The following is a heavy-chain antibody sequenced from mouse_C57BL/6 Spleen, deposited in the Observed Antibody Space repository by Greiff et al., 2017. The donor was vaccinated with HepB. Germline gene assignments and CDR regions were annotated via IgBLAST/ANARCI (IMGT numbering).Heavy chain of an antibody. CDR1: DSEVFPIAY. CDR3: ARDYGSSHWYFDV. V-gene: IGHV15-2*01. J-gene: IGHJ1*03. Sequence: VQLQESGSELRSPGSSVKLSCKDFDSEVFPIAYMSWVRQKPGHGFEWIGGILPSIGRTIYGEKFEDKATLDADTLSNTAYLELNSLTSEDSAIYYCARDYGSSHWYFDVWGTGTTVTVSS. CDR2: ILPSIGRT. D-gene: IGHD1-1*01.